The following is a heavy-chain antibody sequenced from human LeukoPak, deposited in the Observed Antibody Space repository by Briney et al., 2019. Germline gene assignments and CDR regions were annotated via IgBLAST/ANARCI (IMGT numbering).Heavy chain of an antibody. V-gene: IGHV4-38-2*02. CDR2: IYHGGST. D-gene: IGHD5-12*01. J-gene: IGHJ4*02. CDR1: GYSISSGYY. Sequence: PSETLSLTCTVSGYSISSGYYWGWIRQPPGKGLEWIGNIYHGGSTYYNPSLKSRVTISLDTSKNQFSLKLSSVTAADTAIYYCARKDPGYSGYSDFDYWGQGTLVTVSS. CDR3: ARKDPGYSGYSDFDY.